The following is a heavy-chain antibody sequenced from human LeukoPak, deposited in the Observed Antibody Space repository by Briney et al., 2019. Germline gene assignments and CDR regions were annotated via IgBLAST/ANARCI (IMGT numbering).Heavy chain of an antibody. V-gene: IGHV1-2*02. D-gene: IGHD1-1*01. CDR1: GYTFTGYY. Sequence: ASVKVSCKASGYTFTGYYTHWVRQAPGQGLEWMGWINPNSGGTNYAQKFQGRVTMTRDTSISTAYMELSRLRSDDTAVYYCARDNEDYYYYMDVWGKGTTVTVSS. J-gene: IGHJ6*03. CDR2: INPNSGGT. CDR3: ARDNEDYYYYMDV.